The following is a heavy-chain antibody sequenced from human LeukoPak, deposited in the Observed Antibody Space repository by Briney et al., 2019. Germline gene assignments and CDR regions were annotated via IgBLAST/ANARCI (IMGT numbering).Heavy chain of an antibody. CDR3: ATYDSLGYYEV. CDR2: IYSGGAT. Sequence: GGSLRLSCAASGFTVSSNYMSWVRQAPGKGLEWVSVIYSGGATYYADSVKDRFTISRDNSQNTLYLQMNSLRTEDTAVYYCATYDSLGYYEVWGQGTLVTVSS. D-gene: IGHD3-22*01. CDR1: GFTVSSNY. V-gene: IGHV3-66*02. J-gene: IGHJ4*02.